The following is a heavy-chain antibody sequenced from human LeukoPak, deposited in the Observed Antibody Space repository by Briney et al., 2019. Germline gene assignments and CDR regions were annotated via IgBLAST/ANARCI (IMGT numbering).Heavy chain of an antibody. D-gene: IGHD3-16*02. CDR3: ARDGESSATGGFDY. CDR1: GFTFSSYA. J-gene: IGHJ4*02. V-gene: IGHV3-23*01. Sequence: HPGGSLRLSCTASGFTFSSYAMSWVRQAPGKGLEWVSGISGSGASTYYAGSVKVRFTISRGNAKNSLYLQMNSLRAEDTAVYYCARDGESSATGGFDYWGQGTLVTVSS. CDR2: ISGSGAST.